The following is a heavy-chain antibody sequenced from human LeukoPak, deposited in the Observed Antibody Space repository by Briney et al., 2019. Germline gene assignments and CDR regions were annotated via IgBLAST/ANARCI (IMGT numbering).Heavy chain of an antibody. D-gene: IGHD4-23*01. Sequence: SETLSLTCAVYGGSFSGYYWSWIRQPPGKGLEWIGEINHSGSTNYNPSLKSRVTISVDTSKNQFSLKLSSVTAADTAVYYRARDGTVVMPGVIEYWGQGTLVTVSS. CDR1: GGSFSGYY. CDR3: ARDGTVVMPGVIEY. J-gene: IGHJ4*02. V-gene: IGHV4-34*01. CDR2: INHSGST.